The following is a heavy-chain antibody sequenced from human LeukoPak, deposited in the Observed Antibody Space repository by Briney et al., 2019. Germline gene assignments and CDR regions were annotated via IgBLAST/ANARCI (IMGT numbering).Heavy chain of an antibody. Sequence: KSSETLSLTCTVSGGSISSSSYYWGWIRQPPGKGLEWIGSIYYSGSTYYNPSLKSRVTISVDTSKNQFSLKLSSVTAADTAVYYCARHGDGESGSYYPLGYWGQGTLVTVSS. CDR2: IYYSGST. CDR1: GGSISSSSYY. D-gene: IGHD1-26*01. CDR3: ARHGDGESGSYYPLGY. V-gene: IGHV4-39*01. J-gene: IGHJ4*02.